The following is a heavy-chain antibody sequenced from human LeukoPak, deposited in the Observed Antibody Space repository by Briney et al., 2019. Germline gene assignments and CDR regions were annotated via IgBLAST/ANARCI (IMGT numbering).Heavy chain of an antibody. CDR2: ISGSGGST. Sequence: PGGSLRLSCAASGFTFSSYAMSWVRQAPGKGLEWVSAISGSGGSTYYADSVKGRFTISRDNAKNSLYLQMNSLRAEDTAVYYCARDNSLGQPRDWYFDLWGRGTLVTVSS. D-gene: IGHD5-18*01. J-gene: IGHJ2*01. V-gene: IGHV3-23*01. CDR3: ARDNSLGQPRDWYFDL. CDR1: GFTFSSYA.